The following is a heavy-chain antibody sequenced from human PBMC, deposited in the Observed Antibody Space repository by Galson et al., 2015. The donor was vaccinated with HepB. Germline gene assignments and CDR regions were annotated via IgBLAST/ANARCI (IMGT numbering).Heavy chain of an antibody. V-gene: IGHV7-4-1*02. D-gene: IGHD3-10*01. J-gene: IGHJ5*02. CDR3: ARTPYYGSGSHSNAWFDP. Sequence: SVKVSCKASGYTFNKYALNWVRQAPGQGLEWTGWINTNTGKPTYAQAFTGRFVFSLDTSVSTAYLQISSLKAEDTAVYYCARTPYYGSGSHSNAWFDPWGQGTLVTVSS. CDR2: INTNTGKP. CDR1: GYTFNKYA.